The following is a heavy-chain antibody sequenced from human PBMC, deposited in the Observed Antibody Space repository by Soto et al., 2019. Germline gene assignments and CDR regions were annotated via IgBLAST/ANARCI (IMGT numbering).Heavy chain of an antibody. D-gene: IGHD4-17*01. J-gene: IGHJ4*02. CDR2: IYWDDDQ. V-gene: IGHV2-5*02. CDR1: GFSLTTTSMG. CDR3: AHAGDYDLLSFDH. Sequence: QITLKESGPPLVRPAQTLTLTCAFSGFSLTTTSMGVAWIRQPPGKALEWLALIYWDDDQRYSPSLKDRLTISKDTSRSRVVLTISNMNPEDTDTYFCAHAGDYDLLSFDHWGPGTLVTVSS.